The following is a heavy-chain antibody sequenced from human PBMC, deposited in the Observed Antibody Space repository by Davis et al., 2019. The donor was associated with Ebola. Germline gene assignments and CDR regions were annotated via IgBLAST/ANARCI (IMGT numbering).Heavy chain of an antibody. Sequence: GESLKISCAASGFGFSYYYMNWIRRTPGKGLEWVSYISGTGGTIYYADSVKGRFTISRDNAKKSLYLQMNTLRADDTAIYYCARATHYYLDYWGRGTLVTVSS. CDR3: ARATHYYLDY. V-gene: IGHV3-11*01. D-gene: IGHD1-1*01. CDR2: ISGTGGTI. CDR1: GFGFSYYY. J-gene: IGHJ4*02.